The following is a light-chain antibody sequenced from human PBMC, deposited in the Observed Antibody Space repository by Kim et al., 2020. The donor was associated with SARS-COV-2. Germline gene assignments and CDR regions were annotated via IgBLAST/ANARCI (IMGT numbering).Light chain of an antibody. V-gene: IGLV2-14*03. Sequence: QSALTQPASVSGSPGQSITISCTGTSSDIGVYNFVSWFQQYPGKAPTVLIYDVSERPSGVSNRFSGSKSGNTASLTISGLQADDEADYYCYSYTLTNTFVFGTGTKVTVL. CDR1: SSDIGVYNF. CDR3: YSYTLTNTFV. CDR2: DVS. J-gene: IGLJ1*01.